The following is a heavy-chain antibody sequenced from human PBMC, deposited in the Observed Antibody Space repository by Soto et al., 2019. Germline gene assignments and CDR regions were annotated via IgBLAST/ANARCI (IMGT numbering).Heavy chain of an antibody. CDR3: AKVDLAHDYSLRLFDY. J-gene: IGHJ4*02. V-gene: IGHV3-30*18. D-gene: IGHD4-4*01. CDR1: GFTFSSYG. CDR2: ISYDGSNK. Sequence: GGSLRLSCAASGFTFSSYGMHWVRQAPGKGLEWVAVISYDGSNKYYADSVKGRFTISRDNSKNTLYLQMNSLRAEDTTVYYCAKVDLAHDYSLRLFDYWGQGTLVTVSS.